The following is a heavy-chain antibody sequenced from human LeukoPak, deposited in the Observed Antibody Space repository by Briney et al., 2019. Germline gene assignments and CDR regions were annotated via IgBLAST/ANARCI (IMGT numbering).Heavy chain of an antibody. CDR3: ARDLVRYFDY. CDR2: ISSSSSPI. Sequence: GGSLRLSCSASGFTFSSYTMNWVRQAPGKGLEWVSYISSSSSPIYYADSVKGRFTISRDNAKNSLYLQMNSLRDEDTAVYYCARDLVRYFDYWGQGTLVTVSS. D-gene: IGHD4/OR15-4a*01. V-gene: IGHV3-48*02. J-gene: IGHJ4*02. CDR1: GFTFSSYT.